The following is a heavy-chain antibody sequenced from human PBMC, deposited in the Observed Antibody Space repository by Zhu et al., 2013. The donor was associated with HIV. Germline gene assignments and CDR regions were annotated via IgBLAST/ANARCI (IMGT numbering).Heavy chain of an antibody. D-gene: IGHD6-19*01. Sequence: QVQAVQSGAEVRRLGPSVXGLLQGFLVTLFTRYGISWVRQAPGQRLEWMGWISAYSGNTNYARKLQDRITMTTDTVTNTAYMELRSLRSDDTAVYYCARVQWRSGTNSDFDSWGQGTLVTVSS. CDR2: ISAYSGNT. J-gene: IGHJ4*02. CDR3: ARVQWRSGTNSDFDS. CDR1: VTLFTRYG. V-gene: IGHV1-18*01.